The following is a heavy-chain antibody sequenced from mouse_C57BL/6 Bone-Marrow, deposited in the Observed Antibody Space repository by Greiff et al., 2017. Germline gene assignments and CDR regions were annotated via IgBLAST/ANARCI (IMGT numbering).Heavy chain of an antibody. CDR3: ARSPVITTVVADYFDY. D-gene: IGHD1-1*01. V-gene: IGHV1-64*01. J-gene: IGHJ2*01. CDR1: GYTFTSYW. Sequence: QVQLQQPGAELVKPGASVKLSCKASGYTFTSYWMHWVQQRPGQGLEWIGMIHPNSGSTNYNEKFKSKATLTVDKSSSTAYMQLSSLTSEDSAVYYCARSPVITTVVADYFDYWGQGTTLTVSS. CDR2: IHPNSGST.